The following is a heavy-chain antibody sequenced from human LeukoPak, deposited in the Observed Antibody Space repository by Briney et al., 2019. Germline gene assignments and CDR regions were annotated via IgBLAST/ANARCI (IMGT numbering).Heavy chain of an antibody. Sequence: ASVKVSCKASGYTFTSYYMHWVRQAPGQGLEWMGIINPSGGSTSYAQKFQGRVTMTRDTSTSTVYMEPSSLRSEDTAVYYCARDIVDYVFDYWGQGALVTVSS. J-gene: IGHJ4*02. CDR3: ARDIVDYVFDY. CDR1: GYTFTSYY. D-gene: IGHD4-17*01. V-gene: IGHV1-46*01. CDR2: INPSGGST.